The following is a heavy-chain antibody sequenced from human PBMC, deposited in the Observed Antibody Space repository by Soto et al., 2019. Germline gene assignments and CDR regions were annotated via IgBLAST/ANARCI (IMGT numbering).Heavy chain of an antibody. Sequence: QVQLVESGGGVVQPGRSLRLSCAASGFTFSSYAMHWVRQAPGKGLEWVAVISYDGSNKYYADSVKGRFTISRDNSKNMLYLQLNSLRAEDTAVYYCARGDWFDPWGQGTLVTVSS. V-gene: IGHV3-30-3*01. J-gene: IGHJ5*02. CDR3: ARGDWFDP. CDR1: GFTFSSYA. CDR2: ISYDGSNK.